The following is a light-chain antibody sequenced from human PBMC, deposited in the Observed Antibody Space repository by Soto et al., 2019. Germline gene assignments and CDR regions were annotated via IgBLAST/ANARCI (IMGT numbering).Light chain of an antibody. J-gene: IGKJ1*01. CDR1: QSISSY. Sequence: EVVLTQSPDTLSLPPGERATLSCRASQSISSYLAWYQQKPGQAPRLLIYDASSRTTGIPARFSGSGSGTDFTLTISTLGPEDFAVYYCQQLTDWPAPWKFGKGTNV. CDR3: QQLTDWPAPWK. V-gene: IGKV3-11*01. CDR2: DAS.